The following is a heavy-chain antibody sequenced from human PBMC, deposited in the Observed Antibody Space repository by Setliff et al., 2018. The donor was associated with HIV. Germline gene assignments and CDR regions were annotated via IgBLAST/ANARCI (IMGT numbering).Heavy chain of an antibody. CDR3: ARDATRGGDFDF. V-gene: IGHV4-39*02. CDR1: GGSFTSRSYY. D-gene: IGHD1-26*01. Sequence: SETLSLTCTVSGGSFTSRSYYWGWIRQPPGKGLEWIGSIFYSGITYYNPSLKSRVTISVDTSKNQFSLNLTSVTAADTAVYYCARDATRGGDFDFWGQGTLVTVSS. CDR2: IFYSGIT. J-gene: IGHJ4*02.